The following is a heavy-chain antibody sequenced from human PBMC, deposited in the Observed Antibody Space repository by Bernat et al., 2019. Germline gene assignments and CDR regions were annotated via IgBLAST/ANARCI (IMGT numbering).Heavy chain of an antibody. CDR2: ISSSGSTI. Sequence: QVHLVESGGGVGQPGRSLRLSCAASGFTFSDYYMSWIRQAPGKGLEWVSYISSSGSTIYYADSVKGRFTISRDNAKNSLYLQMNSLRAEDTAVYYCARDQRPHYYDSSGYQAYYFDYWGQGTLVTVSS. V-gene: IGHV3-11*01. CDR1: GFTFSDYY. D-gene: IGHD3-22*01. CDR3: ARDQRPHYYDSSGYQAYYFDY. J-gene: IGHJ4*02.